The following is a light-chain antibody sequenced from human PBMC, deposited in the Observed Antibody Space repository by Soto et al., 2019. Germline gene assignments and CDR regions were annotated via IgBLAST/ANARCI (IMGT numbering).Light chain of an antibody. J-gene: IGKJ5*01. CDR3: QQYDRSPFT. CDR2: GAS. CDR1: QSVSRTY. Sequence: EIVLTQSPGTLSLSPGERATLSCRASQSVSRTYVAWYQQTPGQAPRLLIYGASNRATGVPDRFSGSGSGTDFTLTISGLEPEDFAVYYCQQYDRSPFTFGQGTRLEIK. V-gene: IGKV3-20*01.